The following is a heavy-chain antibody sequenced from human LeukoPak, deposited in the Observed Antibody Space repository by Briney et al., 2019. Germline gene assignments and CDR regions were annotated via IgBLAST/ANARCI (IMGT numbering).Heavy chain of an antibody. Sequence: PSETLSLTCTVSGGSMSSYYWSWIRQPPGKGLEWIGYIYYSGSTNYNPSLKSRVTISVDTSKNQFSLKLSSVTAADTAVYYCARASMTTDAFDIWGQGTMVTVSS. CDR2: IYYSGST. V-gene: IGHV4-59*01. D-gene: IGHD4-17*01. J-gene: IGHJ3*02. CDR3: ARASMTTDAFDI. CDR1: GGSMSSYY.